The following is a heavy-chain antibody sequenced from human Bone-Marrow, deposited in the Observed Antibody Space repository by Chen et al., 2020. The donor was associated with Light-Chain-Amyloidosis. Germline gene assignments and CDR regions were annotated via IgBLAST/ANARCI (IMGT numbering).Heavy chain of an antibody. Sequence: QVQLVQSGAEVKEPGASVKVSCQASGYTFTYYPMNWVRQAPGQGLEWMGRINPSGGSTFYAPKFQGRVTMTRDTSTSTVYMELTSLRSDDTAVYYCAREGEDANLDWFDPWGQGTLVTVSS. CDR1: GYTFTYYP. J-gene: IGHJ5*02. V-gene: IGHV1-46*01. D-gene: IGHD2-2*01. CDR2: INPSGGST. CDR3: AREGEDANLDWFDP.